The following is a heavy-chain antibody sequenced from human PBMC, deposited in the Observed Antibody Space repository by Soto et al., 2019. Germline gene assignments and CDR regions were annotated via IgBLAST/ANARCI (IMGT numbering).Heavy chain of an antibody. V-gene: IGHV3-74*01. CDR1: GFTFNNYW. D-gene: IGHD1-1*01. Sequence: EVQLVESGGEVVQPGRSLRLSCAASGFTFNNYWMHWVRQAPGKGLVWVSCINTDGSRTNYADSVKGRFTISRDNAKNTLYLQMDSLRAEHTAVYYCAKVSTGSYNWFDPWGHGTLVTVTS. CDR3: AKVSTGSYNWFDP. CDR2: INTDGSRT. J-gene: IGHJ5*02.